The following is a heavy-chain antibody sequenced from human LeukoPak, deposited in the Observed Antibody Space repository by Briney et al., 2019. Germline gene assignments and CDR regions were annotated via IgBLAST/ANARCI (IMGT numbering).Heavy chain of an antibody. J-gene: IGHJ5*02. CDR3: ARVLGWSWYGVNWFDP. D-gene: IGHD6-13*01. V-gene: IGHV4-34*01. Sequence: SETLSLTCAVYGGSFSGYYWSWIRQPPGKGLEWIGEINHSGSTNYNPSLKSGVTISVDTSKNQFSLKLSSVTAADTAGNYGARVLGWSWYGVNWFDPWGQGTLVTVSS. CDR1: GGSFSGYY. CDR2: INHSGST.